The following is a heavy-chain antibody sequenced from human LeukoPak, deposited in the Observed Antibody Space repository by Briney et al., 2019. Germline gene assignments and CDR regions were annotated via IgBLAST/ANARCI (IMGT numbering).Heavy chain of an antibody. CDR3: ASRGVFDSSSSELGVVDY. J-gene: IGHJ4*02. CDR1: GYTFTGYY. D-gene: IGHD6-13*01. V-gene: IGHV1-2*02. Sequence: GASVKVSCKASGYTFTGYYLHWVRQAPGQGLDWMGWINPNSGDTNYAQKFQGRVTMTRDTSISTAYMELSRLRSDDTAVYYCASRGVFDSSSSELGVVDYWGQGTLVTVSS. CDR2: INPNSGDT.